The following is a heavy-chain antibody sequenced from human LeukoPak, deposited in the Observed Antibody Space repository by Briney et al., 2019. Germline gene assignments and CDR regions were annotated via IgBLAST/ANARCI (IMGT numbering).Heavy chain of an antibody. CDR3: ARSNFDY. J-gene: IGHJ4*02. CDR1: SESFSGYY. CDR2: FYPSGST. Sequence: SETLSLTCAIYSESFSGYYWGWIRQPPGKGLEWIGSFYPSGSTYYNPSLKSRVTISVDTSKNQFSLKLTSVTAADTAVYYCARSNFDYWGQGTLVTVSS. V-gene: IGHV4-38-2*01.